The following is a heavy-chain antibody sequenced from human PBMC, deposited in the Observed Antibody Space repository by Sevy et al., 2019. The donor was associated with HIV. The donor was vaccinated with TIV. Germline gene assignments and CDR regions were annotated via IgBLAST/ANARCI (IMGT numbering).Heavy chain of an antibody. CDR1: GGSISSYY. CDR3: ARSPLVRGVIKRYCYYMDV. J-gene: IGHJ6*03. D-gene: IGHD3-10*01. Sequence: SETLSLTCSVSGGSISSYYWSWIRQPPGKGLEWIGYIYYIGSTNYNPSLKSRVTISVDTSKNQFSLKLSSVTAADTAVYYCARSPLVRGVIKRYCYYMDVWGKGTTVTVSS. V-gene: IGHV4-59*01. CDR2: IYYIGST.